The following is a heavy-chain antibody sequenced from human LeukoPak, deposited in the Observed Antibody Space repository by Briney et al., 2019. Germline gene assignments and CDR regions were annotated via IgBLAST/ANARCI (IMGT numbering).Heavy chain of an antibody. J-gene: IGHJ4*02. D-gene: IGHD3-16*01. Sequence: GGSLRLSCAASGFTFSSYGMGWVRQAPGKGLEWVSSISGGGETTYYADSVKGRFTISRDDARSSVYLQLSSLRAEDTALYFCARGRGWVDHWGQGTLVTVSS. CDR1: GFTFSSYG. CDR2: ISGGGETT. CDR3: ARGRGWVDH. V-gene: IGHV3-23*01.